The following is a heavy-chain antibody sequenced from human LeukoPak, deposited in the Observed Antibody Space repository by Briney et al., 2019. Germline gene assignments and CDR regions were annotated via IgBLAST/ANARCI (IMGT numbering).Heavy chain of an antibody. D-gene: IGHD3-10*01. J-gene: IGHJ4*02. CDR2: ISGSGGST. CDR1: GFTFSSYA. Sequence: SGGSLRLSCAASGFTFSSYAMSWVRQAPGKGLEWVSAISGSGGSTYYADSVKGRFTISRDNSKNTLYLQMNSLRAEDTAVYYCAKGEGITMVRGVIPRRGGYFDYWGQGTLVTVSS. CDR3: AKGEGITMVRGVIPRRGGYFDY. V-gene: IGHV3-23*01.